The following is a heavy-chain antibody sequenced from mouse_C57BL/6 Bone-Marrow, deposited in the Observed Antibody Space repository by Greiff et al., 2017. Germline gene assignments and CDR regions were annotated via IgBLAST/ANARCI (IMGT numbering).Heavy chain of an antibody. J-gene: IGHJ4*01. Sequence: VKLMESGPGLVQPSQSLSITCTVSGFSLTSYGVHWVRQSPGKGLEWLGVIWRGGSTDYNAAFMSRLSITKDNSKSQVFFKMNSLQADDTAIYDCAKNALLLICGHAMDYWGQGTSVTVSS. D-gene: IGHD1-1*01. CDR3: AKNALLLICGHAMDY. CDR2: IWRGGST. V-gene: IGHV2-5*01. CDR1: GFSLTSYG.